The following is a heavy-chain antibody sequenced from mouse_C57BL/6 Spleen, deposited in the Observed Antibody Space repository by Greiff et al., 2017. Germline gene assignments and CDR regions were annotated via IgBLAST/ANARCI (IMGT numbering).Heavy chain of an antibody. V-gene: IGHV1-69*01. J-gene: IGHJ2*01. D-gene: IGHD1-1*01. CDR3: ATSNYYGSSYEDY. CDR1: GYTFTSYW. CDR2: IDPSDSYT. Sequence: QVQLQQPGAELVMPGASVKLSCKASGYTFTSYWMHWVKQRPGQGLEWIGEIDPSDSYTNYNQKFKGKSTMTVDKSSSTAYMQLSSLTSEDSAVYDCATSNYYGSSYEDYWGQGTTLTVSS.